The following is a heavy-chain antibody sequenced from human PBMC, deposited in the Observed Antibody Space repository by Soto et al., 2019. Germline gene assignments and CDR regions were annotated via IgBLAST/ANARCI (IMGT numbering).Heavy chain of an antibody. J-gene: IGHJ4*02. CDR2: IYYSGST. D-gene: IGHD5-18*01. CDR1: GGSISSGGYY. V-gene: IGHV4-31*03. CDR3: ARYYRAAMAPFDY. Sequence: SETVSLTCTVSGGSISSGGYYWSWIRQHPGKGLEWIGYIYYSGSTYYNPSLKSRVTISVDTSKNQFSLKLSSVTAADTAVYYCARYYRAAMAPFDYWGQGTLVTVSS.